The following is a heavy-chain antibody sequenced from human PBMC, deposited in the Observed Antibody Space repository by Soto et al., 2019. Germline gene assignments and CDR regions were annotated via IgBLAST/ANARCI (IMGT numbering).Heavy chain of an antibody. D-gene: IGHD2-15*01. V-gene: IGHV3-23*01. CDR1: GFTFSSYA. Sequence: GGSLRLSCAASGFTFSSYAMSWVRQAPGKGLEWVSAISGSGGSTYYADSVKGRFTISRDNSKNTLYLQMNSLRAEDTAVYYCAKRYCSGGSCYSFDYWGKGTLVTVSS. J-gene: IGHJ4*02. CDR2: ISGSGGST. CDR3: AKRYCSGGSCYSFDY.